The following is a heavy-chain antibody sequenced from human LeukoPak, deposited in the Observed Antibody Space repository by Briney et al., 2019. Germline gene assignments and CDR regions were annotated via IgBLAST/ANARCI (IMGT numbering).Heavy chain of an antibody. J-gene: IGHJ4*02. Sequence: SQTLSLTCTVSGGSISSGDYYWSWIRQPPGKGLEWIGYIYYSGSTYYNPSLKSRVTISVDTSKNQFYLKLSSVTAADTAVYYCARPHCSGGSCYFDYWGQGTLVTVSS. CDR1: GGSISSGDYY. V-gene: IGHV4-30-4*08. CDR3: ARPHCSGGSCYFDY. CDR2: IYYSGST. D-gene: IGHD2-15*01.